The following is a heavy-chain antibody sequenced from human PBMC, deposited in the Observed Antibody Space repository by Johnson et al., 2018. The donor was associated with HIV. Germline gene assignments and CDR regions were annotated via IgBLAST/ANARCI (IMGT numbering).Heavy chain of an antibody. CDR1: RFSFSDYY. Sequence: QVQLVESGGGLVQPGGSLRLSCAASRFSFSDYYMSWIRQAPGKGLEWVSYISSSGSTIYYADSVKGRFTISRDNTKNSLYLQMNSLRAEDTAVYYCAREEVTIFGVAYDAFDIWGQGTMVTVSS. J-gene: IGHJ3*02. CDR2: ISSSGSTI. D-gene: IGHD3-3*01. V-gene: IGHV3-11*04. CDR3: AREEVTIFGVAYDAFDI.